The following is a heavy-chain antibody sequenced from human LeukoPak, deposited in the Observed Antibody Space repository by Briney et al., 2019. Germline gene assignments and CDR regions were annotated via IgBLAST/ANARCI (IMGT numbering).Heavy chain of an antibody. J-gene: IGHJ6*02. CDR3: ARDLVGRYYGMDV. CDR2: INPNSGGT. CDR1: GYTFPGYY. V-gene: IGHV1-2*06. D-gene: IGHD2-21*01. Sequence: APVKVSCQASGYTFPGYYLHWVRPAPGQGLEWMGRINPNSGGTNYAQKFQGRVTMTRDTSINTAYMELSRLTSDDTAVYYCARDLVGRYYGMDVWGQGTTVTVSS.